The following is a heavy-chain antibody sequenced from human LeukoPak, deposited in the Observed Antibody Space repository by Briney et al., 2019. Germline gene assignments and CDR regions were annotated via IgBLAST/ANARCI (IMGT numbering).Heavy chain of an antibody. CDR2: ISYDGSDK. V-gene: IGHV3-30*04. CDR1: RFTFRTYA. CDR3: ARDQGYDILTGLCDY. D-gene: IGHD3-9*01. J-gene: IGHJ4*02. Sequence: GGSLRLSCEASRFTFRTYAMHWVRQAPGKGLEWVAVISYDGSDKYYADSVKGRFTISRDNSKNTLYLQMNSLRAEDTAVYYCARDQGYDILTGLCDYWGQGTLVTVSS.